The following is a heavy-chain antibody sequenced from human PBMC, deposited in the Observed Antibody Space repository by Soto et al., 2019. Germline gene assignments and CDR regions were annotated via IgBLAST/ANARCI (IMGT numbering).Heavy chain of an antibody. CDR3: ARSGRVDYYYYYGMDV. CDR2: IIPMFDTP. D-gene: IGHD1-1*01. CDR1: GGTFSSDS. Sequence: SVKVSCKASGGTFSSDSFSWVRQAPGQGLEWMGGIIPMFDTPIYAQKFQDRVTITADESTSTAYMELSSLRSEDTAVYYCARSGRVDYYYYYGMDVWGQGTTVTVSS. V-gene: IGHV1-69*13. J-gene: IGHJ6*02.